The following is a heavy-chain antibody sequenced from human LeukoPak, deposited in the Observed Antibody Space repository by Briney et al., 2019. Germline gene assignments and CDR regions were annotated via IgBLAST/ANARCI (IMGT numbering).Heavy chain of an antibody. CDR3: AKDRQVGLRIAAAGILDY. CDR1: GFTFSSYW. V-gene: IGHV3-30*02. J-gene: IGHJ4*02. D-gene: IGHD6-13*01. CDR2: IRYDGSNK. Sequence: GGSLRLSCAASGFTFSSYWMSWVRQAPGKGLEWVAFIRYDGSNKYYADSVKGRFTISRDNSKNTLYLQMNSLRAEDTAVYYCAKDRQVGLRIAAAGILDYWGQGTLVTVSS.